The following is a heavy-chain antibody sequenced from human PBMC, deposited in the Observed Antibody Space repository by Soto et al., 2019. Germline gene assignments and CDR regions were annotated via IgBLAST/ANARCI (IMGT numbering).Heavy chain of an antibody. CDR1: GGTFSSYA. D-gene: IGHD2-2*01. V-gene: IGHV1-69*13. CDR3: ARDQDIVVVPAGAFDI. Sequence: SVKVSCKASGGTFSSYAISWVRQAPGQGLEWMGGIIPIFGTANYAQKFQGRVTITADESTSTAYMELSSLRSEDTAVYYCARDQDIVVVPAGAFDIWGQGTMVTVSS. J-gene: IGHJ3*02. CDR2: IIPIFGTA.